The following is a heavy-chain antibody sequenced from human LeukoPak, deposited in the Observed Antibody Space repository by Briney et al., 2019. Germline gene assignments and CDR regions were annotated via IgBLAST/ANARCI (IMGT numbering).Heavy chain of an antibody. J-gene: IGHJ4*02. D-gene: IGHD3-22*01. CDR3: AREKLDSSGYYYFDY. V-gene: IGHV3-30-3*01. CDR2: ISYDGSNK. CDR1: GFTFSSYA. Sequence: PGGSLRLSCAASGFTFSSYAMNWVRQAPGKGLEWVAVISYDGSNKYYADSVKGRFTISRDNSKNTLYLQMNSLRAEDTAVYYCAREKLDSSGYYYFDYWGQGTLVTVSS.